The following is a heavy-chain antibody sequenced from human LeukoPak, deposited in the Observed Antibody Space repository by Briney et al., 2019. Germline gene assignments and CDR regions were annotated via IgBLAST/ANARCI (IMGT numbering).Heavy chain of an antibody. CDR1: GASISSDNYY. CDR3: AKTGRFCSATSCYPFDF. CDR2: IYNTATT. Sequence: SETLSLTCTVSGASISSDNYYRGWIRQSPGKGLEWIGTIYNTATTYYNPTVMGRVTISGDSSRNQFFLKLTSVSASDTAVYYCAKTGRFCSATSCYPFDFWGQGTLVTVSS. J-gene: IGHJ4*02. V-gene: IGHV4-39*01. D-gene: IGHD2-2*01.